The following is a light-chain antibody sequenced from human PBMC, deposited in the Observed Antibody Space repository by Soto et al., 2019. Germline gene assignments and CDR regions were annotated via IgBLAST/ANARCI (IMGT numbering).Light chain of an antibody. V-gene: IGKV3-20*01. Sequence: EIVLTQSPGTLSLSPGESATLSCRASQRVASNLISWYRQQPGEAPWLLIYGASNRATGIPDRFSGSGSGTDFTLTISRLEAEDSAVYYCQHYGSSPPYTFGQGTKLKIK. CDR1: QRVASNL. CDR3: QHYGSSPPYT. J-gene: IGKJ2*01. CDR2: GAS.